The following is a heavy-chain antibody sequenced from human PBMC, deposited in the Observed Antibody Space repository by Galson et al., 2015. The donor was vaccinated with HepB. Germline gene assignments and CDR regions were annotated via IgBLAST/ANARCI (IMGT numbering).Heavy chain of an antibody. V-gene: IGHV1-2*04. J-gene: IGHJ2*01. D-gene: IGHD6-6*01. CDR3: AREYSTSSFYFDL. CDR2: INPNSGGT. Sequence: SCKASGYTFSGYYMHWVRQAPGQGLEWMGWINPNSGGTDYAQKFQGWVTMTRDTSISTAYMEVTGLKSDDTAVYYCAREYSTSSFYFDLWGRGTLVTVSS. CDR1: GYTFSGYY.